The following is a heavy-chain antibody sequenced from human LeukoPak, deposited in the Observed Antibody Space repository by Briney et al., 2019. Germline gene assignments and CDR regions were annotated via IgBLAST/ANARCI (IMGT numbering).Heavy chain of an antibody. CDR1: GYTFTSYG. Sequence: ASVKVSCKASGYTFTSYGIIWVRQAPGQGLEWMGWISAYNGNTYYAQKLQGRVTMTTDTSASTAYMELRSLRSDDTAVYYCARVPYDYVWGSYRPHFDYWGQGTLVTVSS. CDR3: ARVPYDYVWGSYRPHFDY. V-gene: IGHV1-18*01. D-gene: IGHD3-16*02. CDR2: ISAYNGNT. J-gene: IGHJ4*02.